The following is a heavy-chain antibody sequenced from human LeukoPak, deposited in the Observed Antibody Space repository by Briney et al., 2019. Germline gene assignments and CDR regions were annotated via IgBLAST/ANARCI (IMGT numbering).Heavy chain of an antibody. V-gene: IGHV3-33*01. CDR3: ARGIQPPKYYGSGSDTFDI. CDR1: GFTFSSYG. Sequence: GRSLRLSCAASGFTFSSYGMHWVRQAPGKGLEWVAVIWYDGSNKYYADSVKGRFTISRDNSKNTLYLQMNSLRAEDTSVYYCARGIQPPKYYGSGSDTFDIWGQGTMVTVSS. CDR2: IWYDGSNK. J-gene: IGHJ3*02. D-gene: IGHD3-10*01.